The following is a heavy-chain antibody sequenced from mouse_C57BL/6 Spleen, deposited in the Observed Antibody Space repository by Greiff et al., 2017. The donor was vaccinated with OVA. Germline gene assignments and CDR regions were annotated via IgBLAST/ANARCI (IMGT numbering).Heavy chain of an antibody. CDR1: GYTFTSYG. CDR3: ARSYYDYDDAMDY. D-gene: IGHD2-4*01. J-gene: IGHJ4*01. CDR2: IYPRSGNT. V-gene: IGHV1-81*01. Sequence: QVQLQQSGAELARPGASVKLSCKASGYTFTSYGISWVKQRTGQGLVWIGEIYPRSGNTYYNEKFKGKATLTADKSSSTAYMELRSLTSEDSAVYFCARSYYDYDDAMDYWGQGTSVTGSS.